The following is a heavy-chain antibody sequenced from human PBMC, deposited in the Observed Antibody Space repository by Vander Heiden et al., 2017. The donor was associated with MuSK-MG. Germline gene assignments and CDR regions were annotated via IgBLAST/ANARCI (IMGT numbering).Heavy chain of an antibody. Sequence: QVQLQESGPGLVKPSQTLSLTCPVSGGPISSGSYSCSWIRQPAGKGLEWIGRIYTSGSTNYNPSLKSRVTMSVDTSKNQFSLKLSSVTAADTAVYYCARDRGPYCVGDCPYYYYYYMDVWGKGTTVTVSS. CDR2: IYTSGST. V-gene: IGHV4-61*02. D-gene: IGHD2-21*01. CDR1: GGPISSGSYS. J-gene: IGHJ6*03. CDR3: ARDRGPYCVGDCPYYYYYYMDV.